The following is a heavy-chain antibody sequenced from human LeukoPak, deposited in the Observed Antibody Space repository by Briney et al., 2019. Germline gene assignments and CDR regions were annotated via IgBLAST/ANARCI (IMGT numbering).Heavy chain of an antibody. V-gene: IGHV1-69*05. J-gene: IGHJ4*02. Sequence: SVKVSCKASGGTFSSYAISWVRQAPGQGLEWMGGIIPIFGTANYAQKFQGRVTITTDESTSTAYMELSSLRSEDTAVYYCARGGASYYDFWSGYYVYWGQGTLVTVSS. CDR2: IIPIFGTA. CDR1: GGTFSSYA. CDR3: ARGGASYYDFWSGYYVY. D-gene: IGHD3-3*01.